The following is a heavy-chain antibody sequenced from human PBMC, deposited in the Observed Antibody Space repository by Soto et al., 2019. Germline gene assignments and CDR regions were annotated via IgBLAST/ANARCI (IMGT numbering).Heavy chain of an antibody. J-gene: IGHJ4*02. CDR3: ATAGSGSSWYGYFDY. D-gene: IGHD6-13*01. V-gene: IGHV1-69*02. Sequence: SVKVSCKASGGTFSSYTISWVRQAPGQGLEWMGRIIPILGIANYAQKFQGRVTMTEDTSTDTAYMELSSLRSEDTAVYYCATAGSGSSWYGYFDYWGQGTLVTVSS. CDR2: IIPILGIA. CDR1: GGTFSSYT.